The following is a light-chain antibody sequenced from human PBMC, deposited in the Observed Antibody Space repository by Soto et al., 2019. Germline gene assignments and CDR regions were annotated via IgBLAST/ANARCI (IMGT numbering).Light chain of an antibody. CDR2: GAS. J-gene: IGKJ4*01. Sequence: EIVLTQSPGTLSLSPGERGTLSCRASQSVTSYLAWYQQKPGQAPRLLIYGASSRATGISDRFSGSGSGTDFTLTISRLEPEDFAVYYCQQYGSSPPLTFGGGTKVEIK. V-gene: IGKV3-20*01. CDR3: QQYGSSPPLT. CDR1: QSVTSY.